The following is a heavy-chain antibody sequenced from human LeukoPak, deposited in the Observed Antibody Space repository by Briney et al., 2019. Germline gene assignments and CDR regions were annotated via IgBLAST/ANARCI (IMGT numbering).Heavy chain of an antibody. CDR2: IKQDGSEK. D-gene: IGHD1-7*01. J-gene: IGHJ4*02. CDR1: GFSLSRYL. Sequence: GGSLRLSCAASGFSLSRYLMSWVRQAPGKGLEWVANIKQDGSEKYYVDSVKGRFTISRDNAKNSLYLQMNSLRAEDTAVYYCASNWNYRVDYWGQGTLVTVSS. V-gene: IGHV3-7*01. CDR3: ASNWNYRVDY.